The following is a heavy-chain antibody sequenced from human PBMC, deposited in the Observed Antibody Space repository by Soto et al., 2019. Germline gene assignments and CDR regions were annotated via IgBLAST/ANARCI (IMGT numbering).Heavy chain of an antibody. V-gene: IGHV1-8*01. CDR2: MNPGSGDT. Sequence: ASVKVSCPASGYSFTNNDVSWVRQATGQGLEWMGWMNPGSGDTGYAQKFQGRVTMTRDISIATAYMELSSLRSDDTAIYYCAGMATFGSLNWFDPWGQGTLVTVSS. D-gene: IGHD3-16*01. CDR3: AGMATFGSLNWFDP. J-gene: IGHJ5*02. CDR1: GYSFTNND.